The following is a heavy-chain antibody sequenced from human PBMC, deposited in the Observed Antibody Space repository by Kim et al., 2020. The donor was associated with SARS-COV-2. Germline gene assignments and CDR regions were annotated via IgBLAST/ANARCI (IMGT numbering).Heavy chain of an antibody. CDR3: AGERYYGSGSRGDRCYGMDV. V-gene: IGHV4-34*01. Sequence: SETLSLTCAVYGGSFSGYYWSWIRQPPGKGLEWIGEINHSGSTNYNPSLKSRVTISVDTSKNQFSLKLSSVTAADTAVYYCAGERYYGSGSRGDRCYGMDVWGQGTTVTVSS. J-gene: IGHJ6*02. CDR2: INHSGST. D-gene: IGHD3-10*01. CDR1: GGSFSGYY.